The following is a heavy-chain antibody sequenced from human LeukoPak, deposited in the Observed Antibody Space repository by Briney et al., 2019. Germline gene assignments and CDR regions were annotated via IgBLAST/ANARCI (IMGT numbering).Heavy chain of an antibody. CDR3: ARTRLEKWGEWLRHEGHYYYYGMDV. Sequence: SETLSLTCAVSGGSIRSSSYYWGWIRQPPGKGLEWIGSIYYSGTTYYNPSLKSRVTISVDTSKNQFSLNLNSVTAADTAVYYCARTRLEKWGEWLRHEGHYYYYGMDVWGQGTTVTVSS. D-gene: IGHD5-12*01. CDR1: GGSIRSSSYY. J-gene: IGHJ6*02. V-gene: IGHV4-39*01. CDR2: IYYSGTT.